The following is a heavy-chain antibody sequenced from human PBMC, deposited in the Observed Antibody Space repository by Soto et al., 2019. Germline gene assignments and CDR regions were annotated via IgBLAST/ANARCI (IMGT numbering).Heavy chain of an antibody. V-gene: IGHV1-18*01. CDR2: ISAYNGNT. CDR3: ARGIYCSGGSCNAFDI. J-gene: IGHJ3*02. Sequence: ASVKASCTACGYTLTSYGISWVRQAPGQGLEWMGWISAYNGNTNYAQKLQGRVTMTTDTSTSTAYMELRSLRSDDTAVYYCARGIYCSGGSCNAFDIWGQGTMVTVSS. D-gene: IGHD2-15*01. CDR1: GYTLTSYG.